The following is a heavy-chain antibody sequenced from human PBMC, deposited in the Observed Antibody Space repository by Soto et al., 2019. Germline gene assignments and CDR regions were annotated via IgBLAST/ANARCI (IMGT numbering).Heavy chain of an antibody. Sequence: SETLSLTCTVSGGSISSGGYYWSWIRQHPGKGLEWIGYIYYSGSTYYNPSLKSRVTISVDTSKNQFSLKLSSVTAADTAVYYCARGRSSTSPDWFDPWGQGTLVTVSS. V-gene: IGHV4-31*03. J-gene: IGHJ5*02. CDR2: IYYSGST. D-gene: IGHD2-2*01. CDR3: ARGRSSTSPDWFDP. CDR1: GGSISSGGYY.